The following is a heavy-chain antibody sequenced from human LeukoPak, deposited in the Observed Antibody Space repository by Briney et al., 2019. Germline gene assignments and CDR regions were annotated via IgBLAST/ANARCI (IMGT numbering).Heavy chain of an antibody. CDR1: GGTFGSYA. V-gene: IGHV1-69*04. J-gene: IGHJ4*02. Sequence: SVKVSCKASGGTFGSYAISWVRQAPGQGLEWMGRIIPILGIANYAQKFQGRVTITADKSTSTAYMELSSLRSEDTAVYYCARDDIAAPEDYWGQGTLVTVSS. D-gene: IGHD6-6*01. CDR3: ARDDIAAPEDY. CDR2: IIPILGIA.